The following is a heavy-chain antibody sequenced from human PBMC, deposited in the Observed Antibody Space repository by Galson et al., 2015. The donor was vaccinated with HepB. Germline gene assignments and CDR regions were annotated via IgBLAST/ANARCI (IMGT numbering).Heavy chain of an antibody. CDR1: GFSISSYA. CDR3: AKERVYNYGHVAPYGMGV. Sequence: SLRLSCAASGFSISSYAMSWVRQAPGKGLEWVSSISGSGDSTYYADSVKGRFTISRDNSRNTLNLQINSLRDEDTAVYYCAKERVYNYGHVAPYGMGVWGQGTTVTVSS. V-gene: IGHV3-23*01. D-gene: IGHD3-16*01. CDR2: ISGSGDST. J-gene: IGHJ6*02.